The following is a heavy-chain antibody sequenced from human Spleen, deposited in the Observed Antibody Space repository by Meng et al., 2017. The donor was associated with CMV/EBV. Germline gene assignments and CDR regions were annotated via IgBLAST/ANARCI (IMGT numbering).Heavy chain of an antibody. D-gene: IGHD2-2*01. V-gene: IGHV1-2*02. CDR3: ARGRSLGSSSSPTWDY. Sequence: ASVKVSCKASGYTFTGYYIHWLRQAPGQGLEWMGWINPNSGDTSFAQKFQGRVTMTRDTSISTAYMGLSRLRSDDTAVYYCARGRSLGSSSSPTWDYWGQGTLVTVSS. J-gene: IGHJ4*02. CDR1: GYTFTGYY. CDR2: INPNSGDT.